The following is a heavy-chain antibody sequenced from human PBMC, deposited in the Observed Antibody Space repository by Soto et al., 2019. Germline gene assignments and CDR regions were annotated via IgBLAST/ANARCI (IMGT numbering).Heavy chain of an antibody. D-gene: IGHD3-9*01. CDR1: GGSFSGYY. V-gene: IGHV4-34*01. Sequence: SETLSLTCAVYGGSFSGYYWSWIRQPPGKGLEWIGEINHSGSTNYNPSLKSRVTISVDTSKNQFSLKLSSVTAADTAVYYCARGRLRYFDWPTYYGMYVWGQGTTVTVSS. J-gene: IGHJ6*02. CDR3: ARGRLRYFDWPTYYGMYV. CDR2: INHSGST.